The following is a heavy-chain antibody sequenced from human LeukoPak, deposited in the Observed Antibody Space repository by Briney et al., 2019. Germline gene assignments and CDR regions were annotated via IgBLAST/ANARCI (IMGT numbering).Heavy chain of an antibody. CDR1: GFTFSSYS. CDR3: ARDQDTAMVLDAFDI. V-gene: IGHV3-48*01. CDR2: ISSSSSTI. J-gene: IGHJ3*02. Sequence: KPGGSLRLSYAASGFTFSSYSMNWVRQAPGKGLEWVSYISSSSSTIYYADSVKGRFTISRDNAKNSLYLQMNSLRAEDTAVYYCARDQDTAMVLDAFDIWGQGTMVTVSS. D-gene: IGHD5-18*01.